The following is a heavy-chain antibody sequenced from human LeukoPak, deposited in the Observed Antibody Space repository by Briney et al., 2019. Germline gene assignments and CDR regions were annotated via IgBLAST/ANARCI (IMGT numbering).Heavy chain of an antibody. CDR2: IIPIFGTA. D-gene: IGHD6-13*01. V-gene: IGHV1-69*01. CDR1: GFTFSSYA. Sequence: GGSLRLSCAASGFTFSSYAISWVRQAPGQGLEWMGGIIPIFGTANYAQKFQGRVTITADESTSTAYMELSSLRSEDTAVYYCARASPEQQLWGGHGNYYFDYWGQGTLVTVSS. CDR3: ARASPEQQLWGGHGNYYFDY. J-gene: IGHJ4*02.